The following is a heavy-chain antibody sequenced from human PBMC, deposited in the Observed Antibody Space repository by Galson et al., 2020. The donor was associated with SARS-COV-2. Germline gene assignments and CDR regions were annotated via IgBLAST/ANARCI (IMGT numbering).Heavy chain of an antibody. CDR3: ARLSGGYSSGWDY. CDR1: GFTFSTYA. CDR2: LSTSGATT. V-gene: IGHV3-23*01. Sequence: GGSLRLSCAASGFTFSTYAMSWVRQAPGKGLEWVSALSTSGATTHYADSVKGRFTISRDNSKNTRDLQMNSLRAEDTAVHYCARLSGGYSSGWDYWGQGTLLTVSS. D-gene: IGHD5-18*01. J-gene: IGHJ4*02.